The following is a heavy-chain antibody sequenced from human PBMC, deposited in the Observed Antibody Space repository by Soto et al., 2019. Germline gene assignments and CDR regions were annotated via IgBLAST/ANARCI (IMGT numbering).Heavy chain of an antibody. CDR1: GFTFSSYG. CDR3: ARDYLVTYYYGSGSYTFDY. D-gene: IGHD3-10*01. V-gene: IGHV3-33*01. CDR2: IWYDGSNK. J-gene: IGHJ4*02. Sequence: GGSLRLSCAASGFTFSSYGMHWVRQAPGKGLEWVAVIWYDGSNKYYADSVKGRFTISRDNSKNTLYLQMNSLRAEDTAVYYCARDYLVTYYYGSGSYTFDYWGQGTLVTVSS.